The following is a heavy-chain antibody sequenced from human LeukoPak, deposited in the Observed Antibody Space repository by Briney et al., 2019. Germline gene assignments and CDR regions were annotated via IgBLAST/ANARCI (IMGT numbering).Heavy chain of an antibody. CDR1: GFTFDDYA. V-gene: IGHV3-9*01. D-gene: IGHD2-2*01. Sequence: GGSLRPSCAASGFTFDDYAMHWVRQAPGKGLEWVSGISWNSGSIGYADSVKGRFTISRDNAKNSLYLQMNSLRAEDTALYYCAKDIVVVPVSMDVWGQGTTVTVSS. CDR2: ISWNSGSI. J-gene: IGHJ6*02. CDR3: AKDIVVVPVSMDV.